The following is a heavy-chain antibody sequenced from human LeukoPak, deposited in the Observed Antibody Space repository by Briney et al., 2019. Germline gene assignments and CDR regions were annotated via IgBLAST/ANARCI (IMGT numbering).Heavy chain of an antibody. CDR2: IKSKKDGGTT. Sequence: PGGSLRLSCAASGFTFTNAWMSWVRQAPGKGLEWVGHIKSKKDGGTTDYAAPVKGRFTISRDDSKDTLYLQMNSLKTEDIAVYYCATEYYGAYNYWGQGTLVTVSS. CDR1: GFTFTNAW. J-gene: IGHJ4*02. CDR3: ATEYYGAYNY. D-gene: IGHD4-17*01. V-gene: IGHV3-15*01.